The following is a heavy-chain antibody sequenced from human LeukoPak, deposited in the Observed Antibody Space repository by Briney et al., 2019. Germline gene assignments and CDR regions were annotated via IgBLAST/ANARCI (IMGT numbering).Heavy chain of an antibody. CDR1: GFTFSSYA. CDR3: AKVQEMSTILPPFHY. J-gene: IGHJ4*02. Sequence: PGGSLRLSCAASGFTFSSYAMSWVRQAPGKGLEWVSAISGSGGTTYYADSVKGRFTISRDNSKNTLYLQMNGLRAADTALYYCAKVQEMSTILPPFHYWGQGTLVTVSS. CDR2: ISGSGGTT. D-gene: IGHD5-24*01. V-gene: IGHV3-23*01.